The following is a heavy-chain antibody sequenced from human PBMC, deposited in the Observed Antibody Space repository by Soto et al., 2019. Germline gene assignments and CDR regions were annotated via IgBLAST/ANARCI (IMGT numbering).Heavy chain of an antibody. Sequence: PSETLSLTCAVSGGSISSGGYSWSWIRQPPGKGLEWIGYIYHSVSTYYNPSLKSRVTISVDTSKNQFSLKLSSVTAADTAVYYCARASPDYDSSGSRLESWWFDPWGQGTLVTVSS. J-gene: IGHJ5*02. D-gene: IGHD3-22*01. CDR1: GGSISSGGYS. CDR3: ARASPDYDSSGSRLESWWFDP. V-gene: IGHV4-30-2*01. CDR2: IYHSVST.